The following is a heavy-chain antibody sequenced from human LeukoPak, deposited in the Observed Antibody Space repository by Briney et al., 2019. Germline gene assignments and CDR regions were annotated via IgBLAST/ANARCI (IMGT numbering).Heavy chain of an antibody. CDR2: IKEDGSIQ. V-gene: IGHV3-7*01. Sequence: GGSLRLSCAASEFSFSIYSMTWVRQAPGKGLEWLANIKEDGSIQYYLDSVRGRFTISRDNAKTSVYLQLNSLRADDTAVYYCARDVWTGVAVSDYWGQGTLVTVSS. CDR3: ARDVWTGVAVSDY. CDR1: EFSFSIYS. J-gene: IGHJ4*02. D-gene: IGHD6-19*01.